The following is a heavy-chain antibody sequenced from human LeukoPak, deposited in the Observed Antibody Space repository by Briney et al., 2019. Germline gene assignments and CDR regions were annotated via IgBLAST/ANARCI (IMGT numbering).Heavy chain of an antibody. J-gene: IGHJ3*02. CDR3: AREGVFPAYYYDSSGYSDAFDI. D-gene: IGHD3-22*01. CDR1: GYTFTGYY. Sequence: ASVKVSCKASGYTFTGYYINWVRQAPGHGLEWMGWINPNSGGTNYAQKFQGRVTMTRDTSISTAYMELSRLRSDDTAVYYCAREGVFPAYYYDSSGYSDAFDIWGQGTMVTVSS. CDR2: INPNSGGT. V-gene: IGHV1-2*02.